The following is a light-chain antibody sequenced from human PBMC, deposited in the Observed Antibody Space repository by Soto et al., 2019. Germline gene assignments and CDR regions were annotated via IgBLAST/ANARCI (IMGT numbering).Light chain of an antibody. V-gene: IGKV1-5*03. CDR3: QHYNSYSEA. Sequence: DIQMTQSPSTLSGSVGDRVTITCRASQTISSWLAWYQQKPGEARKLLIYKASTLTSGVPSRFSGSGSGTEFTLTISSLQPDDFATYYCQHYNSYSEAFGQGTKVDIK. J-gene: IGKJ1*01. CDR2: KAS. CDR1: QTISSW.